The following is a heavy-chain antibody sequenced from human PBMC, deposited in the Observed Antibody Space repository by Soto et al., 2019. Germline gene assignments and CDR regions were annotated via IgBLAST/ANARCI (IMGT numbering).Heavy chain of an antibody. V-gene: IGHV1-69*04. Sequence: AASVKVSCKASGGTFSSYTISWVRQAPGQGLEWMGRIIPILGIANYAQKFQGRVTITADKSTSTAYMELSSLRSEDTAVYYCARELSHDYVWGSYRYSRGMDVWGQGTTVTVSS. CDR2: IIPILGIA. J-gene: IGHJ6*02. CDR1: GGTFSSYT. CDR3: ARELSHDYVWGSYRYSRGMDV. D-gene: IGHD3-16*02.